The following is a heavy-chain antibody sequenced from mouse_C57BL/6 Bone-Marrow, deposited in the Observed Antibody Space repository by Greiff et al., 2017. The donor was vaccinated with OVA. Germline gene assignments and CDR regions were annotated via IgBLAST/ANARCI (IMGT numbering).Heavy chain of an antibody. V-gene: IGHV10-1*01. CDR1: GFSFNTYA. J-gene: IGHJ4*01. CDR3: VRHGYYAMDY. CDR2: IRSKSNNYAT. Sequence: EVNVVESGGGLVQPKGSLKLSCAASGFSFNTYAMNWVRQAPGKGLEWVARIRSKSNNYATYYAESVKDRFTISRDDSESMLYLQMNNLKTEDTAMYYCVRHGYYAMDYWGQGTSVTVSS.